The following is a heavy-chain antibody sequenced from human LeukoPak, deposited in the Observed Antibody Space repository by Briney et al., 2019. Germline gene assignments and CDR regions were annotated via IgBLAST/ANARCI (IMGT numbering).Heavy chain of an antibody. Sequence: GGSLRLSCAASGFTFTNYWMTWVRQAPGKGLEWVANIKQDGSEKYYVDSVKGRFTISRDNAKNSLYLQMNSLRAEDTAVYYCARGMDVGGQGTTVTVSS. J-gene: IGHJ6*02. V-gene: IGHV3-7*04. CDR2: IKQDGSEK. CDR3: ARGMDV. CDR1: GFTFTNYW.